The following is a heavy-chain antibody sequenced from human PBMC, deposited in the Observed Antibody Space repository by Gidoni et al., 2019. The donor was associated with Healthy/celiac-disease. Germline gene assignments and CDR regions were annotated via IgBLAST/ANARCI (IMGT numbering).Heavy chain of an antibody. J-gene: IGHJ4*02. CDR3: ARGAVANSY. D-gene: IGHD6-19*01. CDR1: GGSFSGYY. CDR2: INHSGST. Sequence: QVQLQPWGPRLLTPSETLSLTCAGYGGSFSGYYWSWIRQPPGKGLEWIGEINHSGSTNYNPSLKSRVTISVDTSKNQFSLKLSSVTAADTAVYYCARGAVANSYWGQGTLVTVSS. V-gene: IGHV4-34*01.